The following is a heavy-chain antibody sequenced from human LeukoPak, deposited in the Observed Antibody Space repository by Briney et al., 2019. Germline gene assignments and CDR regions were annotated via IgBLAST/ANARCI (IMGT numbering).Heavy chain of an antibody. CDR2: IKQDGSEK. CDR1: RFTFTNYW. CDR3: ARENYFDY. V-gene: IGHV3-7*01. J-gene: IGHJ4*02. Sequence: GGPLRLSCAASRFTFTNYWMGWVRQAPGKGLEWVANIKQDGSEKYYVDSVKGRFTISRDNAKNSLYLQKNSLRAEDTAVYYCARENYFDYWGQGTLVTVSS.